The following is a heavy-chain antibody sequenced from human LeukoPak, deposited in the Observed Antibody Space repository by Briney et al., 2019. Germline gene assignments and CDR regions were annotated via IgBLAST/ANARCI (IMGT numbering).Heavy chain of an antibody. Sequence: VRQAPGXGLEWVANIKQDGSEKYYVDSVKGRFTISRDNAKNSLYLQMNSLRAEDTAVYYCARKVVLGFDPWGQGTLVTVSS. D-gene: IGHD2-2*01. V-gene: IGHV3-7*01. J-gene: IGHJ5*02. CDR2: IKQDGSEK. CDR3: ARKVVLGFDP.